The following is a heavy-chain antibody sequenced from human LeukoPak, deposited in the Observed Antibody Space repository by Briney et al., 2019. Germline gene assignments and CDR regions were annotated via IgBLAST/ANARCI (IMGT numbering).Heavy chain of an antibody. CDR1: GFTFSSHG. Sequence: GGSLRLSCAASGFTFSSHGMNWVRQAPGKGLEWVSGISGSGGSTYYADSVKGRFTISRDNSKNTLYLQMNSLRAEDTAVYYCAKEGDGDYVSAFDIWGQGTMVTVSS. V-gene: IGHV3-23*01. CDR2: ISGSGGST. D-gene: IGHD4-17*01. J-gene: IGHJ3*02. CDR3: AKEGDGDYVSAFDI.